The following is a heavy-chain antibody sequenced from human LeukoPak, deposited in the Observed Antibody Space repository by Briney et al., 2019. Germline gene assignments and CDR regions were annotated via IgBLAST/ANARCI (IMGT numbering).Heavy chain of an antibody. CDR2: ISSSSTYI. D-gene: IGHD2-2*01. J-gene: IGHJ4*02. V-gene: IGHV3-21*01. CDR1: GFTFSSYS. Sequence: GGSLRLSCAASGFTFSSYSMNWVRQAPGRGLEWVSSISSSSTYIYSADSVKGRFTISRDNAKNSLYLQMNSLRAEDTAVYYCARGGEDIVVIPAEALFVYWGQGTPVSVSS. CDR3: ARGGEDIVVIPAEALFVY.